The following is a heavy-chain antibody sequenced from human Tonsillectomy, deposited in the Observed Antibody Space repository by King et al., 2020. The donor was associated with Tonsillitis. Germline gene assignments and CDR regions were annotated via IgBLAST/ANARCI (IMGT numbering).Heavy chain of an antibody. Sequence: VQLVESGGGLVKPGGSRRLSCAASGFTFSNAWMSWVRQAPGKGLEWVGRIKSKSEGGTTDYAAPVKVRFTNSRDDSQNTLYLQMNSLKTEDTAVYSCTTEGVVYAFRAFDIWGQGTMVTVSS. CDR2: IKSKSEGGTT. V-gene: IGHV3-15*01. CDR3: TTEGVVYAFRAFDI. CDR1: GFTFSNAW. D-gene: IGHD2-8*02. J-gene: IGHJ3*02.